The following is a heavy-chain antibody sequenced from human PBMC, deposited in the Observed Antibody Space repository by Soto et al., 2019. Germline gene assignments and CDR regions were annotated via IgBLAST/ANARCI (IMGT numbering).Heavy chain of an antibody. J-gene: IGHJ4*02. D-gene: IGHD2-15*01. CDR2: IYHNGSP. Sequence: SETLSLTCAASGGSISSSKWWSWVRQPPGKGLEWIGYIYHNGSPYYNPSLKSRVTISVDRSKNQFSLKLSSVTAADTAVYYCASYFVGYCSGGSCPRESNFVYWGQGTLVTVS. CDR1: GGSISSSKW. CDR3: ASYFVGYCSGGSCPRESNFVY. V-gene: IGHV4-4*02.